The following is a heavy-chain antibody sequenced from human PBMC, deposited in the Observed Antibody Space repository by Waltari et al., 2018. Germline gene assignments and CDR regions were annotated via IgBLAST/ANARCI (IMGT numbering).Heavy chain of an antibody. CDR2: IKQDGSDT. Sequence: EVQLVESGGDLVQPGGSLRLSCAASGFTFNTFWMSWVRQAPGKGLEWVTDIKQDGSDTYYADSVKGRFTVSRDNAKNSLYLQMNSLRVEDTAVYYCARDWEGDRPNFDYWGQGTLVTVSS. CDR1: GFTFNTFW. V-gene: IGHV3-7*04. J-gene: IGHJ4*02. CDR3: ARDWEGDRPNFDY. D-gene: IGHD1-26*01.